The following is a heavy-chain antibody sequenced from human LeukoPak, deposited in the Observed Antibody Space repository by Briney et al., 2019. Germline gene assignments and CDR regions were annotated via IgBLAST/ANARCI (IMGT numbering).Heavy chain of an antibody. J-gene: IGHJ6*03. CDR1: SGSISSHY. V-gene: IGHV4-59*06. CDR3: ARGKAVVVPGYMDV. D-gene: IGHD2-2*01. Sequence: PSQTLSLTCTVSSGSISSHYWSWIRQPPGKGLEWIGYIYYSGSTYYNPSLKSRVTISVDTSKNQFSLKLSSVTAADTAVYYCARGKAVVVPGYMDVWGKGTTVTVSS. CDR2: IYYSGST.